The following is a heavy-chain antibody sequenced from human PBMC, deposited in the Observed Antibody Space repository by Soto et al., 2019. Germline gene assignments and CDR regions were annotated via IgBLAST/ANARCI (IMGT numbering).Heavy chain of an antibody. Sequence: QVRLVESGGGVVQPGKSLRLACAASGFTFSDYGMHWIRQAPGKGLEWVAMISYDGSKIYYENSVKGPFTISRDSSESTLYLQMSRLRAEDTAVYYCAKGLSVLATIQYVDYWGQGALVTVSS. CDR1: GFTFSDYG. V-gene: IGHV3-30*18. CDR3: AKGLSVLATIQYVDY. CDR2: ISYDGSKI. D-gene: IGHD5-12*01. J-gene: IGHJ4*02.